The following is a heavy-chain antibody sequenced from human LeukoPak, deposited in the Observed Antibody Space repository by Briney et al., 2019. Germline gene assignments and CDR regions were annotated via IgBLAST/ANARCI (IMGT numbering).Heavy chain of an antibody. J-gene: IGHJ4*02. CDR3: ARGDTMVRGLISDY. V-gene: IGHV1-2*02. CDR2: INPNSGYT. D-gene: IGHD3-10*01. Sequence: GASVKVSCKASGYTFSDYYLHWVRQAPGQGLEYMGWINPNSGYTKYSQSFQGRVTVTRDTSISTAYMELSRLISDDTAVYYCARGDTMVRGLISDYWGQGTLVTVSS. CDR1: GYTFSDYY.